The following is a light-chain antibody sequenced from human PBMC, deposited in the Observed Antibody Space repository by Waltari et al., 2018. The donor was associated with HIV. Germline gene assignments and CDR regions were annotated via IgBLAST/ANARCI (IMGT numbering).Light chain of an antibody. CDR3: LQLSNFPFT. CDR1: QDISTN. Sequence: DIRLTQSPSLLSASVGDSVNFTCRSSQDISTNLAWFQQKPGKVPNLLIYSASTLHVGVPSRFSGSGSGTEFTLTIDVLQPEDFATYYCLQLSNFPFTFGPGTKLAIK. CDR2: SAS. V-gene: IGKV1-9*01. J-gene: IGKJ2*01.